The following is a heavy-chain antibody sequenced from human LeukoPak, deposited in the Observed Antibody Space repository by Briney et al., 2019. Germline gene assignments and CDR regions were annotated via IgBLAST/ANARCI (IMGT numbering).Heavy chain of an antibody. CDR2: INPNSGGT. CDR3: ARGLGYCSSTSCYSYWFDP. D-gene: IGHD2-2*02. V-gene: IGHV1-2*02. CDR1: GYTFTGYY. J-gene: IGHJ5*02. Sequence: APVKVSCKASGYTFTGYYMHWVRQAPGQGLEWMGWINPNSGGTNYAQKFQGRVTMTRDTSISTAYMELSRLRSDDTAVYYCARGLGYCSSTSCYSYWFDPWGQGTLVTVSS.